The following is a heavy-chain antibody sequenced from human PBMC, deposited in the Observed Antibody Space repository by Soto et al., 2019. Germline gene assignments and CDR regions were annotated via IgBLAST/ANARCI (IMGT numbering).Heavy chain of an antibody. V-gene: IGHV5-51*01. CDR2: IYPGDSDT. CDR1: GYSLTSYW. J-gene: IGHJ3*02. D-gene: IGHD6-19*01. Sequence: GGSLKISCKGSGYSLTSYWIGCVRQMPGKGLEWMGIIYPGDSDTRYSPSFQGQVTISADKSISTAYLQWSSLKASDTAMYYCARHNRIAVAGNDAFDIWGEGTTVTVSS. CDR3: ARHNRIAVAGNDAFDI.